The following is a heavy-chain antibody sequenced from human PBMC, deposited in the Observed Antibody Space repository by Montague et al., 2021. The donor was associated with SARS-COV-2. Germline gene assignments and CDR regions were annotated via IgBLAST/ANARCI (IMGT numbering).Heavy chain of an antibody. V-gene: IGHV3-30*04. Sequence: SLRLSCAASGFTFSSYAMHWVRQAPGKGLEWVAVISYDGTNEYYADSVKGRFTISRDNSKNTLYLQMNSLRAEDTAVYYCAREGITAAGKDFDYWGQGTLVTASS. J-gene: IGHJ4*02. CDR2: ISYDGTNE. CDR3: AREGITAAGKDFDY. CDR1: GFTFSSYA. D-gene: IGHD6-13*01.